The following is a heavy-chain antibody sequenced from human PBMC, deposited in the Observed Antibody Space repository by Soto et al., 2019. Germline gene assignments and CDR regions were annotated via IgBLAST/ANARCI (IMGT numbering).Heavy chain of an antibody. V-gene: IGHV1-69*06. CDR1: GSSFSRYA. D-gene: IGHD6-6*01. CDR2: IIPIFGTT. Sequence: QVQLVQSGAELRKPGSSLQVSCRASGSSFSRYAISWVRQAPGQGLEWMGGIIPIFGTTQYAQKFQGRVTITADKSTGAVYLEVSNLKSDDTAVYFCARDRSVALRYFYGMDVWGQGTTVTVAS. J-gene: IGHJ6*02. CDR3: ARDRSVALRYFYGMDV.